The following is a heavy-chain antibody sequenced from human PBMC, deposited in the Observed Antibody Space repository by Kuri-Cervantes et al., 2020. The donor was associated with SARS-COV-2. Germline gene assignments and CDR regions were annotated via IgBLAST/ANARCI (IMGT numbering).Heavy chain of an antibody. D-gene: IGHD6-19*01. CDR2: INHSGST. CDR1: GGSFSGYY. Sequence: SETLSLTCAVYGGSFSGYYWSWIRQPPGKGLEWIGEINHSGSTNYNPSLKSRVTISVDTSKNQFSLKLSSVTAADTAVYYCARGRSSGWYTRPTIVPFDYWGQGTLVTVSS. V-gene: IGHV4-34*01. CDR3: ARGRSSGWYTRPTIVPFDY. J-gene: IGHJ4*02.